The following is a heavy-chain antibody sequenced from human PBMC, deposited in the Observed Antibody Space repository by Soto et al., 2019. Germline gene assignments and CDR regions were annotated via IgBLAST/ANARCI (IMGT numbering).Heavy chain of an antibody. CDR1: GDAFGTYY. CDR2: IFYSWHL. D-gene: IGHD5-12*01. Sequence: QVQLQESGPGLVKPSETLSLTCAVSGDAFGTYYWSWIRQPPGKGLEWIGYIFYSWHLKCNPSLKGRLTISVDPSKNQISLSLTAVNAADTAVYYCAREGWGYRFDYWCQGPLVTVSS. V-gene: IGHV4-59*03. J-gene: IGHJ4*02. CDR3: AREGWGYRFDY.